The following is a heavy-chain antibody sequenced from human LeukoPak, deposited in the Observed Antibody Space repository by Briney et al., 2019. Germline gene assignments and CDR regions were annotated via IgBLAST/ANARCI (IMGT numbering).Heavy chain of an antibody. CDR2: IYHSGST. CDR3: ASTHKSKGEQLDY. J-gene: IGHJ4*02. D-gene: IGHD6-6*01. Sequence: PSETLSLTCTVSGGSISSYYWSWIRQPPGKGLEWIGYIYHSGSTYYNPSPKSRVTISVDRSKNQFSLKLSSVTAADTAVYYCASTHKSKGEQLDYWGQGTLVTVSS. V-gene: IGHV4-59*12. CDR1: GGSISSYY.